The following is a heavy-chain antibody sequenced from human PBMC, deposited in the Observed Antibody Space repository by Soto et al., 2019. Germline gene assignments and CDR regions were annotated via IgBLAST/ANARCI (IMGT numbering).Heavy chain of an antibody. V-gene: IGHV4-34*01. Sequence: SDTLSFTCAFYGLSFSCYYLSWIRQPPGKGLEWIGEINHSESTNYNPSLKSRVTISVDTSKNQFSLKLSSVTAADTAVYYCARGRSVYYYGGWFDPWGQGTLVTVSS. CDR1: GLSFSCYY. CDR3: ARGRSVYYYGGWFDP. J-gene: IGHJ5*02. CDR2: INHSEST. D-gene: IGHD3-10*01.